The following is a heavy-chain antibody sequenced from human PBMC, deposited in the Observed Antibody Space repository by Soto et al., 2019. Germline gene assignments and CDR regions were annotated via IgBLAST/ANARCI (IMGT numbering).Heavy chain of an antibody. J-gene: IGHJ4*02. Sequence: VQLVESGGGVVPPGRSLRLSCAASGFTFSDYAMHWVRQAPGKGLEWVAVVSHDGRNTHYADSVKGRFTISRDSSKNTVSLEMTSLSAEDTAVYYCAKGGRQWLVTSDFNYWGQGALVTVSS. V-gene: IGHV3-30*18. CDR1: GFTFSDYA. D-gene: IGHD6-19*01. CDR2: VSHDGRNT. CDR3: AKGGRQWLVTSDFNY.